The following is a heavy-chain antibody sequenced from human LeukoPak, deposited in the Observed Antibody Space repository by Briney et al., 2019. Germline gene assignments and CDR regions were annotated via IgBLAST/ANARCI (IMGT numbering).Heavy chain of an antibody. J-gene: IGHJ4*02. CDR1: GESFTGYY. Sequence: PSETLSLTCALYGESFTGYYGSWIRQSPEKGLEWIGEISHSAITQYNAALKSRVTISLDTSKNQFSLKLSSVTAADTAVYYCARDSMDFWSGSLDYWGQGTLVTVSS. D-gene: IGHD3-3*01. V-gene: IGHV4-34*01. CDR3: ARDSMDFWSGSLDY. CDR2: ISHSAIT.